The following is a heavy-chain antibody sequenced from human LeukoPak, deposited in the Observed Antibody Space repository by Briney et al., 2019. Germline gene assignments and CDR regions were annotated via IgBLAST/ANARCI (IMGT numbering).Heavy chain of an antibody. Sequence: SETLSLTCTVSGGSISSYYWSWIRQPPGKGLEWIGYIYYSGSTNYNPSLKSRVTISVDTSKNQFSLKLSSVTAADTAVYYCARPEHSSGYKGEDYWGQGTLVTVSS. CDR1: GGSISSYY. J-gene: IGHJ4*02. V-gene: IGHV4-59*12. CDR2: IYYSGST. D-gene: IGHD3-22*01. CDR3: ARPEHSSGYKGEDY.